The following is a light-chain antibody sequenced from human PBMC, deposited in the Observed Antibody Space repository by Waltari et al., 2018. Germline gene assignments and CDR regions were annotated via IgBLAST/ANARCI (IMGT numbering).Light chain of an antibody. CDR2: TTN. V-gene: IGLV1-47*01. J-gene: IGLJ3*02. CDR1: RTNIGSNY. Sequence: QSVLTQPPSASGTPGQRVTISCSGSRTNIGSNYVSWYQQLSGMAPKLLIFTTNQRPSGVPDRFSGAKSCTSASLAISGLRSEDEGDYYCASWDDSLSVLLFGGGTKLTVL. CDR3: ASWDDSLSVLL.